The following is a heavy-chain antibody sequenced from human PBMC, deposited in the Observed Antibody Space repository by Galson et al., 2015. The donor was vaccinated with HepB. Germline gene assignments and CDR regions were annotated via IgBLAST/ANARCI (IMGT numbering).Heavy chain of an antibody. D-gene: IGHD6-19*01. CDR3: ARDPVAGTGNY. CDR1: GFTFSHYT. V-gene: IGHV3-21*01. J-gene: IGHJ4*02. CDR2: ISGSSDYI. Sequence: SLRLSCAASGFTFSHYTMNWVRQAPGKGLEWVSSISGSSDYIYYADSLKGRFTISRDNAKNSLYLRMNSPRAEDTAVYYCARDPVAGTGNYWGQGTLVTVSS.